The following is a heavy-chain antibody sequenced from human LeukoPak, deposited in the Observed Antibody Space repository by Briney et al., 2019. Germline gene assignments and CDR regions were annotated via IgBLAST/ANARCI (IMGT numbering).Heavy chain of an antibody. J-gene: IGHJ4*02. V-gene: IGHV3-21*01. Sequence: GGSLRLSCAASGFTFSSYSMNWVRQAPGKGLEWVSSISTSISYIYYADSVKGRFTISRDNAKNSLYLQMNSLRAEDTAVYYCAREDSGWYISDYWGQGTLVTVSS. CDR1: GFTFSSYS. D-gene: IGHD6-19*01. CDR3: AREDSGWYISDY. CDR2: ISTSISYI.